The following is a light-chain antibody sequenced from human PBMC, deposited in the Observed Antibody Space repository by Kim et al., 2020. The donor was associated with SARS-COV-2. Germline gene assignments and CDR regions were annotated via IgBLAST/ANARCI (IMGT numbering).Light chain of an antibody. J-gene: IGKJ5*01. CDR3: QQRSNWPLIT. CDR1: QSVSTS. CDR2: RAS. V-gene: IGKV3-11*01. Sequence: EIVLTQSPAALSLSPGERATLSCRASQSVSTSLAWFQQKPNQAPRLLIYRASYRATGIPARFSGSGSGTDFTLTISSLESEDFAVYYCQQRSNWPLITFGQGTRVEIK.